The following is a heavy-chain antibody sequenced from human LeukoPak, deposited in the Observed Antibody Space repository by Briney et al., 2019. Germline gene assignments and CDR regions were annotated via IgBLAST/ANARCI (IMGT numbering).Heavy chain of an antibody. CDR2: IIPIFGTA. J-gene: IGHJ4*02. D-gene: IGHD5-24*01. Sequence: SVKVSCKASGYTFSSYAISWVRQAPGQGLEWMGGIIPIFGTANYAQKFQGRVTITADESTSTAYMELSSLRSEDTAVYYCARERGGYNPNPFDYWGQGTLVTVSS. V-gene: IGHV1-69*13. CDR3: ARERGGYNPNPFDY. CDR1: GYTFSSYA.